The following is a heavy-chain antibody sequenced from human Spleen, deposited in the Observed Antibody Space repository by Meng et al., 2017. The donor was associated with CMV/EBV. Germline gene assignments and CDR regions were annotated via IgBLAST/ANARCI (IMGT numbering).Heavy chain of an antibody. CDR2: IKQDGSEK. J-gene: IGHJ4*02. CDR3: ARVAARPRVGLDY. Sequence: GGSLRLSCAASGFTFSRYWMSWVRQAPGKGLEWVANIKQDGSEKYYVDSVKGRFTISRDNAKNSLYLQMNSLRAEDTAVYYCARVAARPRVGLDYWGQGTLVTVSS. CDR1: GFTFSRYW. V-gene: IGHV3-7*01. D-gene: IGHD6-6*01.